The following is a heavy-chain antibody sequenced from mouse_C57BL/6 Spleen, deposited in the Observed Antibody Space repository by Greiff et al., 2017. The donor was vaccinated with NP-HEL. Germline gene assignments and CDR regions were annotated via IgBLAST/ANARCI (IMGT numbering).Heavy chain of an antibody. CDR3: ARHEDRGYYLYYAMDY. V-gene: IGHV1-62-2*01. J-gene: IGHJ4*01. Sequence: VQLQQSGAELVKPGASVKLSCKASGYTFTEYTIHWVKQRSGQGLEWIGWFYPGSGSIKYNEKFKDKATLTADKSSSTVYMELSRLTSEVSAVYFCARHEDRGYYLYYAMDYWGQGTSVTVSS. CDR1: GYTFTEYT. D-gene: IGHD2-3*01. CDR2: FYPGSGSI.